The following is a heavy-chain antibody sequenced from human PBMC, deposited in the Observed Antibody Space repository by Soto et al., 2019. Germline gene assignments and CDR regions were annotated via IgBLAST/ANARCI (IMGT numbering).Heavy chain of an antibody. CDR1: GGSISSYY. D-gene: IGHD4-17*01. CDR2: IYYSGST. J-gene: IGHJ4*02. Sequence: ETLSLTCTVSGGSISSYYWSWIRQPPGKGLEWIGYIYYSGSTNYNPSLKSRVTISVDTSKNQFSLKLSSVTAADAAVYYCARRYGPGFDYWGQGTLVTVSS. CDR3: ARRYGPGFDY. V-gene: IGHV4-59*08.